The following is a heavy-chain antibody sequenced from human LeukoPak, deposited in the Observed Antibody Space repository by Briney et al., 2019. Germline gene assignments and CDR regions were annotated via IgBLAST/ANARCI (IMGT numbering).Heavy chain of an antibody. J-gene: IGHJ4*02. D-gene: IGHD3-10*01. CDR3: ARHGVTAPIGY. V-gene: IGHV4-39*01. Sequence: TFSSNWMSWVRQAPGKGLEWIGSVYYKGNTYYIPSLKSRVTISVDTSKNQFSLKLSSVTAADTAVYYCARHGVTAPIGYWGQGTLVTVSS. CDR1: TFSSNW. CDR2: VYYKGNT.